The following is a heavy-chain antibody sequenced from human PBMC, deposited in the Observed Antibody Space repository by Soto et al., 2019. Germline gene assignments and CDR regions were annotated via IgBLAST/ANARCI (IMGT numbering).Heavy chain of an antibody. CDR1: GFTFSSYA. Sequence: QVQLVESGGGVVQPGRSLRLSCASSGFTFSSYAMHWVRQAPGKGLEWVAVISYDGSNKYYADSVKGRFTISRDNSKNTLCLQMNSLRAEDTAVYYCARDSSGYEYYYYGMDVWGQGTTVTVSS. CDR2: ISYDGSNK. V-gene: IGHV3-30-3*01. J-gene: IGHJ6*02. D-gene: IGHD6-13*01. CDR3: ARDSSGYEYYYYGMDV.